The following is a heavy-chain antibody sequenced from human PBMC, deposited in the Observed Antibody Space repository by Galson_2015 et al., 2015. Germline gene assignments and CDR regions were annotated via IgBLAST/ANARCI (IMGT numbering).Heavy chain of an antibody. CDR3: VRQAVTAWGYIDP. CDR2: IYNTGST. CDR1: GGSINSRDHY. V-gene: IGHV4-61*08. D-gene: IGHD2-21*02. J-gene: IGHJ5*02. Sequence: ETLSLTCSVSGGSINSRDHYWGWIRQPPGKGLEWIGYIYNTGSTNYNPSLKSRVTISVDTSKNQLSLKLSSVTTEDTAVYFCVRQAVTAWGYIDPWGQGTLVTVSS.